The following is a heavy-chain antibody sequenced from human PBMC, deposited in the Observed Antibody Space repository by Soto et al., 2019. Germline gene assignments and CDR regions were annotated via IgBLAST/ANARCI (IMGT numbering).Heavy chain of an antibody. CDR1: GFTFTRYS. CDR2: ISSTTNYI. V-gene: IGHV3-21*06. CDR3: ARESEDLTSNFDY. J-gene: IGHJ4*02. Sequence: GGSLRLSCAASGFTFTRYSMNWVRQAPGKGLEWVSSISSTTNYIYYGDSMKGRFTISRDNAKNSLYPEMNSLRAEDTAVYYCARESEDLTSNFDYWGQGTLVTVSS.